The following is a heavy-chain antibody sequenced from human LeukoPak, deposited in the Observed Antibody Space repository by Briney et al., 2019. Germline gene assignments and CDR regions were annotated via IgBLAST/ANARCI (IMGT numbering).Heavy chain of an antibody. CDR1: GFTFSSYA. CDR3: AIGGNYTAVAGTRGY. D-gene: IGHD6-19*01. Sequence: GGSLRLSCAASGFTFSSYAMHWVRQAPGKGLEWVSSISSSSSYIYYADSVKGRFTISRDNAKNSLYLQMNSLRAEDTAVYYCAIGGNYTAVAGTRGYWGQGTLVTVSS. V-gene: IGHV3-21*01. CDR2: ISSSSSYI. J-gene: IGHJ4*02.